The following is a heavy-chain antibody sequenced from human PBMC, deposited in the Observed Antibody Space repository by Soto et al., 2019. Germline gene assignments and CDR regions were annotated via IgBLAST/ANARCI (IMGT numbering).Heavy chain of an antibody. V-gene: IGHV1-8*01. J-gene: IGHJ5*02. CDR2: MNPGSGDT. CDR3: ARMETSGSLKWFDP. D-gene: IGHD3-10*01. Sequence: ASVKVSCKASGYSFTNNDVSWVRQATGQGLEWMGWMNPGSGDTGYAQKFQGRVTMTRDISIATAYMELSSLRSDDTAIYYCARMETSGSLKWFDPWGQGTLVTVSS. CDR1: GYSFTNND.